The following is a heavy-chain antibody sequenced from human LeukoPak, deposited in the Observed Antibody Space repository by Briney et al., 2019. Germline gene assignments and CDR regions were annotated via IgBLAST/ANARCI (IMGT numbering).Heavy chain of an antibody. CDR2: ISYDGSNK. CDR3: ARGANYYYDSSGYYYTTTPLDY. D-gene: IGHD3-22*01. V-gene: IGHV3-30*01. CDR1: GFTFSSYA. Sequence: PGRSLRLSCAASGFTFSSYAIHWVRQAPGKGLEWVAVISYDGSNKYYADSVEGRFTISRDNSKNTLYLQMNSLRAEDTAVYYCARGANYYYDSSGYYYTTTPLDYGGQGTLVSVSS. J-gene: IGHJ4*02.